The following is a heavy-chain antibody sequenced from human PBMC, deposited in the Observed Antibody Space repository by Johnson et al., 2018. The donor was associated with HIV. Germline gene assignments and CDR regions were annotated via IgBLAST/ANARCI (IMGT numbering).Heavy chain of an antibody. J-gene: IGHJ3*02. CDR3: AKGSGGEADAFDI. CDR1: GFTFSGYG. V-gene: IGHV3-30*18. Sequence: QVQLVESGGGVVQPGKSLRLSCAASGFTFSGYGMHWVRQAPGKGLEWVAVISYDGNNKYYADSVKGRFTISRDNAKNSLYLQMNSLRAEDTALYYCAKGSGGEADAFDIWGQGTMVTVSS. CDR2: ISYDGNNK. D-gene: IGHD3-16*01.